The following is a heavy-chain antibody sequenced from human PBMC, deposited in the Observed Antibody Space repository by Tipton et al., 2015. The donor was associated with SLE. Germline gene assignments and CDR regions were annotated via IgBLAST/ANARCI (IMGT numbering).Heavy chain of an antibody. D-gene: IGHD2-2*01. CDR3: GRSRSRISHYFDY. CDR2: IYTTGST. Sequence: TLSLTCTVSGDSISRDNYYWSWIRQPAGKRLEWIGRIYTTGSTNYNPSLKSPVTVSLDLSKNQFSLKLTSVTAAYTAMYYCGRSRSRISHYFDYWGQGTPVTVSS. V-gene: IGHV4-61*02. CDR1: GDSISRDNYY. J-gene: IGHJ4*02.